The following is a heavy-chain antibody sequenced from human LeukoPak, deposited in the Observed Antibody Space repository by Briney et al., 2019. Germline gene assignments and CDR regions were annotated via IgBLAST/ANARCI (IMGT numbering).Heavy chain of an antibody. CDR1: GGSFSGYY. CDR2: INHSGST. CDR3: ARATGERIDRWFDP. Sequence: SETLSLTCAVYGGSFSGYYWSWIRQPPGKGLEWIGEINHSGSTNYNPSLKSRVTISVDTSKNQFSLKLSSVTAADTAVYYCARATGERIDRWFDPWGQGTLVTVSS. V-gene: IGHV4-34*01. D-gene: IGHD2-15*01. J-gene: IGHJ5*02.